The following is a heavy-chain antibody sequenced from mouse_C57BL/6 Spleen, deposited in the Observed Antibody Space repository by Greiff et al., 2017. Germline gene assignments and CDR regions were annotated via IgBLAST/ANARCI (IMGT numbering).Heavy chain of an antibody. J-gene: IGHJ1*03. Sequence: QVQLKQSGPGLVQPSQSLSITCTVSGFSLTSYGVHWVRQSPGKGLEWLGVIWSGGSTDYNAAFISRLSISKDNSKSQVFFKMNSLQADDTAIYYCARGCSYWYFDVWGTGTTVTVSS. V-gene: IGHV2-2*01. CDR1: GFSLTSYG. CDR3: ARGCSYWYFDV. CDR2: IWSGGST. D-gene: IGHD1-1*01.